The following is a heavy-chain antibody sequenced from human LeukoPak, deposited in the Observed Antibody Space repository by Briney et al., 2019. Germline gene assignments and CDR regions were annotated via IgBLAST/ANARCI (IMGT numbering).Heavy chain of an antibody. J-gene: IGHJ3*02. V-gene: IGHV3-30*18. CDR3: AKDLWPDAFDI. Sequence: GGSLRLSCAASGFTFSSYGMHWVRQAPGKGLEWEAVISYDGSNKYYADSVKGRFTISRDNSKNTLYLQMNSLRAEDTAVYYCAKDLWPDAFDIWGQGTMVTVSS. CDR2: ISYDGSNK. CDR1: GFTFSSYG.